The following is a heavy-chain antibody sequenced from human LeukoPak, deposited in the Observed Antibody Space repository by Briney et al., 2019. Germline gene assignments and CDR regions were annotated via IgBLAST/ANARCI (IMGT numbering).Heavy chain of an antibody. Sequence: PSETLTLTCAVSGGSISSGGYSWSWIRQPPGKGLEWIGYIYHSGSTYYNPSLKSRVTISVDRSKNQFSLKLSSVTAADTAVYYCARRGAKGPYYFEYWGQGTLVTVSS. J-gene: IGHJ4*02. CDR1: GGSISSGGYS. CDR2: IYHSGST. CDR3: ARRGAKGPYYFEY. V-gene: IGHV4-30-2*01. D-gene: IGHD3-10*01.